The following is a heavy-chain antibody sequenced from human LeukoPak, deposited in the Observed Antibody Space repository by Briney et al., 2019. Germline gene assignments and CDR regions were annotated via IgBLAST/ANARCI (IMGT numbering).Heavy chain of an antibody. D-gene: IGHD1-26*01. CDR1: GGSISSYY. CDR3: ARGSGGSYYVTY. Sequence: SETLSLTCTVSGGSISSYYWSWLRQPPGKGLEWIGYIYYSGSTNYNPSLKSRVTISVDTSKNQFSLKLSSVTAADTAVYYCARGSGGSYYVTYWGQGTLVTVSS. J-gene: IGHJ4*02. V-gene: IGHV4-59*01. CDR2: IYYSGST.